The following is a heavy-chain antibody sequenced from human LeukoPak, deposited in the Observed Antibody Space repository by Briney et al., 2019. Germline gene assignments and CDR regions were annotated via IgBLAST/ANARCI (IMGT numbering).Heavy chain of an antibody. Sequence: PSETLSLARAVYGGPFRGYFWTWVRQPPGKGLEWVGEINHRGRTNYNPSLEGRVTISMDTSQNQFSLKINSVTAADTAIYYCARGYCTTTTCRIFPYYFLDVWGKGTTVTVSS. CDR1: GGPFRGYF. J-gene: IGHJ6*03. D-gene: IGHD2-2*01. CDR2: INHRGRT. V-gene: IGHV4-34*01. CDR3: ARGYCTTTTCRIFPYYFLDV.